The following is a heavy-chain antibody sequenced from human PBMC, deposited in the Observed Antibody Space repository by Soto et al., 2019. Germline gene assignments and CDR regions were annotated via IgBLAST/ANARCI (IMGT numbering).Heavy chain of an antibody. J-gene: IGHJ5*02. D-gene: IGHD6-13*01. CDR1: FASLSGYY. V-gene: IGHV4-34*01. Sequence: PETRSLTCAVYFASLSGYYSSCVRQPPVKVLDGSGEINHSGSTNYNQSLKSRVTISVGTSKNPFSVKLSSVTAADTAVYYCERGWARVIAEARGSNWFDPWGQGTLVTVYS. CDR2: INHSGST. CDR3: ERGWARVIAEARGSNWFDP.